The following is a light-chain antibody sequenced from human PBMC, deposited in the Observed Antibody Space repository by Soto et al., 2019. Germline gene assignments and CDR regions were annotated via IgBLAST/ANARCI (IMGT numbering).Light chain of an antibody. CDR2: DAS. J-gene: IGKJ4*01. CDR3: QQFNSYPLT. CDR1: QAINSA. Sequence: IQLTQSPSSLSASVGDKVTISCRASQAINSALAWCQQRPGKAPMVLIYDASILESGGPSRFSGSGSGTDFTLTISSLQPEDFANYYCQQFNSYPLTFGGGTKVEIE. V-gene: IGKV1-13*02.